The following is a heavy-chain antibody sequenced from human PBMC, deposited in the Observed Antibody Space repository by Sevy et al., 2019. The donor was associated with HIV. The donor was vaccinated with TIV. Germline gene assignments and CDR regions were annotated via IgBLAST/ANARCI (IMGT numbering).Heavy chain of an antibody. CDR1: GFTFSSYS. V-gene: IGHV3-21*01. CDR2: ISSSSSYI. Sequence: GGSLRLSCAASGFTFSSYSMNWVRQAPGKGLEWVSSISSSSSYIYYADSVKGRFTISRANAKNSLYLQMNSLRAEETAVYYCARDGGGGITMIVVVRGIDAFDIWGQGTMVTVSS. CDR3: ARDGGGGITMIVVVRGIDAFDI. J-gene: IGHJ3*02. D-gene: IGHD3-22*01.